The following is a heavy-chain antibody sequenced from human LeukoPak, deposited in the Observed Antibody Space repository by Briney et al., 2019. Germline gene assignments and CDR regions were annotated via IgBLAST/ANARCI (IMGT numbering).Heavy chain of an antibody. CDR1: GNQVYRFD. CDR2: MNPKTGGT. J-gene: IGHJ6*03. D-gene: IGHD3-3*01. CDR3: SRERNYNLCSGSWTYYYMGV. Sequence: GASVKVSCKPSGNQVYRFDFNWVRQATGQGLEWMGWMNPKTGGTGYAQKFQGRVTMTRDTSIGTAYMELSSLTSEDTAIHYCSRERNYNLCSGSWTYYYMGVWGEGTTVTVSS. V-gene: IGHV1-8*01.